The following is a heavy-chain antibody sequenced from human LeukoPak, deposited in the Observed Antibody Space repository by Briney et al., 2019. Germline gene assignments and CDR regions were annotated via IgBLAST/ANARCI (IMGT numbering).Heavy chain of an antibody. D-gene: IGHD5-12*01. V-gene: IGHV4-34*01. CDR3: AKDREWLRSNYYYGMDV. J-gene: IGHJ6*02. CDR1: GGSFSGYY. Sequence: SETLSLTCAVYGGSFSGYYWSWIRQPPGKGLEWIGEINHSGSTNYNPSLKSRVTISVDTSKNQFSLKLSSVTAADTAVYYCAKDREWLRSNYYYGMDVWGQGTTVTVSS. CDR2: INHSGST.